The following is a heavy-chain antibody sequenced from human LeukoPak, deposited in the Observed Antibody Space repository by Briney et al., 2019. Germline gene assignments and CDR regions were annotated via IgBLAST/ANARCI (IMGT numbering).Heavy chain of an antibody. J-gene: IGHJ3*02. CDR1: GFTFSSYA. D-gene: IGHD4-17*01. CDR3: AKDPSDFTVTTEGDAFDI. Sequence: GGSLRLSCAASGFTFSSYAMSWVRQAPGKGLEWVSAISGSGGSTYYADSVKGRFTISRDNSKNTLYLQMNSLRAEDTAVYYCAKDPSDFTVTTEGDAFDIWGQGTMVTVSS. V-gene: IGHV3-23*01. CDR2: ISGSGGST.